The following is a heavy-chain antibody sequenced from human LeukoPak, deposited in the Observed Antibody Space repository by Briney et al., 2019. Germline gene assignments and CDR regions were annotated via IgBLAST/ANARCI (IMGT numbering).Heavy chain of an antibody. CDR1: GGSFSGYY. Sequence: SETLSLTCAVYGGSFSGYYWSWIRQPPGKGLEWIGEINHSGSTNYNPSLKSRVTMSVDTSKNQFSLKLSSVTAADTAVYYCARDPKIRLGELSSGYWGQGTLVTVSS. V-gene: IGHV4-34*01. J-gene: IGHJ4*02. D-gene: IGHD3-16*02. CDR2: INHSGST. CDR3: ARDPKIRLGELSSGY.